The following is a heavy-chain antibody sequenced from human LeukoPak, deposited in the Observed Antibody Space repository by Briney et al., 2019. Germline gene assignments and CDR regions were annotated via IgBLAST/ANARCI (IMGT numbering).Heavy chain of an antibody. V-gene: IGHV3-23*01. CDR1: GFTFSSYA. CDR2: ISGSGGST. D-gene: IGHD3-3*01. CDR3: AKDMVLLRFLEWPTPSCDH. Sequence: GGSLRLSCAASGFTFSSYAMSWVRQAPGKGLEWVSAISGSGGSTYYADSVKGRFTISRDNSKNTLYLQMNSLRAEDTAVYYCAKDMVLLRFLEWPTPSCDHWGQRTLVTVSS. J-gene: IGHJ4*02.